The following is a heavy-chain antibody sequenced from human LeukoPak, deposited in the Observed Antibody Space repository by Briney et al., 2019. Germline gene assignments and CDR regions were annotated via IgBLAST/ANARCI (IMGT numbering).Heavy chain of an antibody. CDR2: IYTSGST. D-gene: IGHD4-17*01. CDR3: ARVPTVTFFDY. V-gene: IGHV4-4*08. J-gene: IGHJ4*02. Sequence: PSETLSLTRTVSGGSISSYYWSWTRQPPGKGLEWIGYIYTSGSTNYNPSLKSRVTISVDTSKNQFSLKLSSVTAADTAVYYCARVPTVTFFDYWGQGTLVTVSS. CDR1: GGSISSYY.